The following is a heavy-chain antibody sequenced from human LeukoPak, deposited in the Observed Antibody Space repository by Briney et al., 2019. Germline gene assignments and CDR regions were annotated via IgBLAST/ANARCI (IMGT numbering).Heavy chain of an antibody. D-gene: IGHD6-13*01. CDR3: ARVTPYSSSWYGGLTYYFDY. Sequence: GASVKVSCKASGGTFSSYAISWVRQAPGQRLEWMGWINAGNGNTKYSQKFQGRVTITRDTSASTAYMELGSLRSEDTAVYYCARVTPYSSSWYGGLTYYFDYWGQGTLVTVSS. CDR2: INAGNGNT. V-gene: IGHV1-3*01. CDR1: GGTFSSYA. J-gene: IGHJ4*02.